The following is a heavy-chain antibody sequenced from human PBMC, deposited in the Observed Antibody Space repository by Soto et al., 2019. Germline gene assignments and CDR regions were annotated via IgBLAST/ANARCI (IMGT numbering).Heavy chain of an antibody. CDR2: ISYDGTNK. CDR3: AKDLQSYGDYDYYCYDTDA. D-gene: IGHD4-17*01. Sequence: GGSLRLACAASGFTFSSYSMNWVRQAPGKGLEWVAVISYDGTNKFYADSVKGRFTISGDNFKNTLTLQMNSLRADDTAVYSCAKDLQSYGDYDYYCYDTDAWGLGTRVTVSS. V-gene: IGHV3-30*18. CDR1: GFTFSSYS. J-gene: IGHJ6*02.